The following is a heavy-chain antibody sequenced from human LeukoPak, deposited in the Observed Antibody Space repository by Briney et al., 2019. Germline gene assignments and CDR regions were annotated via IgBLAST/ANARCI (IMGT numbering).Heavy chain of an antibody. Sequence: GGSLRLSCAASGFTVSSNYMSWVRQAPGRGLGWGSVIYSGGSTYYADSVKGRFTISRDNSKNTLYLQMNSLRAEDTAVYYCATEKETGIAAAGFFDYWGQGTLVTVSS. V-gene: IGHV3-66*01. CDR1: GFTVSSNY. CDR3: ATEKETGIAAAGFFDY. D-gene: IGHD6-13*01. CDR2: IYSGGST. J-gene: IGHJ4*02.